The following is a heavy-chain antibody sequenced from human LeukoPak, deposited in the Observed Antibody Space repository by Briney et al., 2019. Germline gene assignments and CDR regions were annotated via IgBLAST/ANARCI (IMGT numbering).Heavy chain of an antibody. J-gene: IGHJ4*02. CDR1: GGSFSGYY. CDR2: INHSGST. Sequence: SETLSLTCAVYGGSFSGYYWSWIRQPPGKGLEWIGEINHSGSTNYNPSLKSRVTMSLDTSKNQFSLKLSSVTAADTAVYYCARGRQWLERDYWGQGTLVTVSS. D-gene: IGHD6-19*01. CDR3: ARGRQWLERDY. V-gene: IGHV4-34*01.